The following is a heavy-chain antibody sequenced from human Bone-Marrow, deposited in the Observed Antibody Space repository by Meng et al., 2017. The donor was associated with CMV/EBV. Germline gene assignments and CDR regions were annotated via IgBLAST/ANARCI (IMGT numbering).Heavy chain of an antibody. Sequence: ASGYKFKNFVLTWVRQAPGQGLEWMARISAYNGDTNLAQKFQGRVTMTTDASTSTAYMELRSLGSDDTAVYYCARALKEGGYLNFDHWGQGTLVTVSS. CDR3: ARALKEGGYLNFDH. J-gene: IGHJ4*02. CDR1: GYKFKNFV. D-gene: IGHD1-26*01. CDR2: ISAYNGDT. V-gene: IGHV1-18*01.